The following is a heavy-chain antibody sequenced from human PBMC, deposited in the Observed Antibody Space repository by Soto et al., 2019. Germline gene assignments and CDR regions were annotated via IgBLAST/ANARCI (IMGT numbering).Heavy chain of an antibody. CDR1: GFTVSGKKY. D-gene: IGHD1-1*01. CDR2: LYDLDGT. V-gene: IGHV3-53*01. CDR3: ATWHLQEHAYDI. J-gene: IGHJ3*02. Sequence: GGSLRLSCAAFGFTVSGKKYVAWVRQAPGKGLEWVSALYDLDGTYCADSVKGRFTTSSDSSRTTVYLQMNSLRPDDTAVYSCATWHLQEHAYDIWGQGTMVTVSS.